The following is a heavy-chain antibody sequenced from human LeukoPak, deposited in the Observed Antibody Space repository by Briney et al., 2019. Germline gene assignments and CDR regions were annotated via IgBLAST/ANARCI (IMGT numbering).Heavy chain of an antibody. J-gene: IGHJ4*02. CDR2: ITGSGDYT. V-gene: IGHV3-23*01. CDR3: ARSSSGYHDWALDY. CDR1: RFTFSNYA. Sequence: PGGSLRLSCEASRFTFSNYAMNWVRQAPGQGLEWVSAITGSGDYTYYADSVKGRFTISRDNAKDSLYLQMNSLRAEDTAVYYCARSSSGYHDWALDYWGQGTLVTVSS. D-gene: IGHD3-22*01.